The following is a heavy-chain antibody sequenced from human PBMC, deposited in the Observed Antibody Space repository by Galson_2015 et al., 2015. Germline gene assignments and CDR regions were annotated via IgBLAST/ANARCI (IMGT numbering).Heavy chain of an antibody. CDR2: INHSGST. V-gene: IGHV4-34*01. Sequence: ETLSLTCAVYGGSFSGYYWSWIRQPPGRGLEWIGEINHSGSTNYNPSLKSRVTISVDTSKNQFSLKLSSVTAADTAVYYCARGDCSSTSCYSSAYYFDYWGQGTLVTVSS. J-gene: IGHJ4*02. D-gene: IGHD2-2*01. CDR1: GGSFSGYY. CDR3: ARGDCSSTSCYSSAYYFDY.